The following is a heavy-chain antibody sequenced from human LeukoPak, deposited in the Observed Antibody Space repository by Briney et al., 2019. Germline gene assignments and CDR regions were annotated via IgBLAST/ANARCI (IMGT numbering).Heavy chain of an antibody. Sequence: SETLSLTCAVSGGSISSNSYYWGWIRQPPGKGLEWIGEINHSGSTNYNPSLKSRVTISVDTSKNQFSLKLSSVTAADTAVYYCAGTGGNYPRYYFDYWGQGTLVTVSS. V-gene: IGHV4-39*07. CDR1: GGSISSNSYY. D-gene: IGHD4-23*01. J-gene: IGHJ4*02. CDR2: INHSGST. CDR3: AGTGGNYPRYYFDY.